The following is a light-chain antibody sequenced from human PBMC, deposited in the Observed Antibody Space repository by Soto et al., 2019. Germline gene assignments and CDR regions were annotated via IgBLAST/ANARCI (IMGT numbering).Light chain of an antibody. V-gene: IGKV3-15*01. CDR3: QQYNDWPLT. Sequence: EIVITQSPVTLSVSPGERATLSCRASQSVSSNLAWYQQKPGQAPSLLIYGAFTRATGVPARFSGTGSGTGFTLTISSLQSEDFALYYCQQYNDWPLTFGQGTKVDIK. CDR1: QSVSSN. J-gene: IGKJ1*01. CDR2: GAF.